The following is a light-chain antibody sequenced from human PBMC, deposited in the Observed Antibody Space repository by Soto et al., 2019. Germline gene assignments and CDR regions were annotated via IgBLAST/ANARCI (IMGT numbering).Light chain of an antibody. CDR1: QSISNY. CDR3: QHLRSYPST. CDR2: EAS. V-gene: IGKV1-39*01. J-gene: IGKJ4*01. Sequence: DMPITQSPASLSSSVVDIVTINFRASQSISNYLIWYQQKPGKAPNLLIYEASTLQSGVPSRFSGSGSGTDFTLTVSGLQPEDFATYYCQHLRSYPSTFGEGTKVDNK.